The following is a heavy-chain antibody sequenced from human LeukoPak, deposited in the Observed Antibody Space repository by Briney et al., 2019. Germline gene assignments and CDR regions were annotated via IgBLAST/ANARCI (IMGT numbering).Heavy chain of an antibody. J-gene: IGHJ4*02. CDR2: ICSSSSYI. Sequence: GGSLRLSCAASGFTFSSYSMNWVRQAPGKGLEWVSSICSSSSYIYYADSVKGRFTISRDNAKNSLYLQMNSLRAEDTAVYYCARGGTSCCYFDYWGQGTLVTVSS. D-gene: IGHD2-2*01. V-gene: IGHV3-21*01. CDR1: GFTFSSYS. CDR3: ARGGTSCCYFDY.